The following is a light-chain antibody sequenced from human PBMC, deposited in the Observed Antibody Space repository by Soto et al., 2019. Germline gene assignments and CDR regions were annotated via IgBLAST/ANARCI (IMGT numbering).Light chain of an antibody. CDR2: DVT. CDR3: CSYASSTSYV. Sequence: QSVLTQPASVSGSPGQSITISCTGTSSDVGGYNFVSWYQQHPGKAPKLMIHDVTTRPSGVSIRFSGSKSGTTASLTISGLQPEDEADYYCCSYASSTSYVFGTGTKATVL. CDR1: SSDVGGYNF. V-gene: IGLV2-14*01. J-gene: IGLJ1*01.